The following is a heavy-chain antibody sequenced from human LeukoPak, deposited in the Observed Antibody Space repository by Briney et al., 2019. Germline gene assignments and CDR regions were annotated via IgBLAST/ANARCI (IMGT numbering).Heavy chain of an antibody. J-gene: IGHJ4*02. CDR2: ISGSGGST. CDR1: GFTFSSCA. V-gene: IGHV3-23*01. CDR3: AKDIAPYYYDSSCYGSFDY. D-gene: IGHD3-22*01. Sequence: GGSLRLSCAASGFTFSSCAMSWVRQAPGKGLEWDSAISGSGGSTYYADSVKGRFTISRDNSKNTLYLQMNSPRAEDTAVYYCAKDIAPYYYDSSCYGSFDYWGQGTLVTVSS.